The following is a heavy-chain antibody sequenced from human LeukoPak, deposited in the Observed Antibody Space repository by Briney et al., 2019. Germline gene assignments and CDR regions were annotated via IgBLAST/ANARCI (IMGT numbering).Heavy chain of an antibody. Sequence: AGSLRLSCAASGFTFSSYAMTWVRQGPGKGLEWVSTISSSGGNTYNADSVKGRFTISRDNSKNTLYLQMNSLRAEDTAVYYCARRAASSSYYFDQWGQGTLATPSS. V-gene: IGHV3-23*01. J-gene: IGHJ4*02. CDR3: ARRAASSSYYFDQ. CDR2: ISSSGGNT. CDR1: GFTFSSYA. D-gene: IGHD6-13*01.